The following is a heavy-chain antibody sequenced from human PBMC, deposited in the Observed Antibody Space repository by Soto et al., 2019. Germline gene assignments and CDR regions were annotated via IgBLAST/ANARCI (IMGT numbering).Heavy chain of an antibody. CDR2: IYYSGST. D-gene: IGHD3-22*01. CDR1: GGSISSYY. Sequence: GPPSETLSLTCPVSGGSISSYYWRWIRQPPGKGLEWIGYIYYSGSTNYNPSLKSRVTISVDTSKNQFSLKLSSVTAADTAVYYCARGGDSSGYYPFDPWGQGTLVTSPQ. CDR3: ARGGDSSGYYPFDP. V-gene: IGHV4-59*01. J-gene: IGHJ5*02.